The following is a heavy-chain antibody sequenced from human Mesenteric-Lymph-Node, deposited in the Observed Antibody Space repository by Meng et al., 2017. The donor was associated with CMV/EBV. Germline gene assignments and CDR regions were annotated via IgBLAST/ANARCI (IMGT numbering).Heavy chain of an antibody. CDR1: GYSISSGYY. V-gene: IGHV4-38-2*02. CDR2: IYHSGST. CDR3: ARAAIYDSSGYYHSPKFDY. Sequence: SETLSLTCTVSGYSISSGYYWGWIRQPPGKGLEWIGTIYHSGSTSYSPSLQSRVTISVDTSKNQFSLKLSSVTAADTAIFYCARAAIYDSSGYYHSPKFDYWGQGTLVTVSS. D-gene: IGHD3-22*01. J-gene: IGHJ4*02.